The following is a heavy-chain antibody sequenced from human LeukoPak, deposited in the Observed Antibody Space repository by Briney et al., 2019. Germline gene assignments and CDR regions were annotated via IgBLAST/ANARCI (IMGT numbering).Heavy chain of an antibody. D-gene: IGHD2-15*01. CDR2: IVIGSGNA. CDR1: GFTFSDST. Sequence: SVKVSCKASGFTFSDSTIQWVRQARGQRLEWMGWIVIGSGNANYAQKFQDRLSITRDMSTSTAYMELSSLRSEDTAVYYCAADLSPRMLDPWGQGTLVTVSS. CDR3: AADLSPRMLDP. V-gene: IGHV1-58*02. J-gene: IGHJ5*02.